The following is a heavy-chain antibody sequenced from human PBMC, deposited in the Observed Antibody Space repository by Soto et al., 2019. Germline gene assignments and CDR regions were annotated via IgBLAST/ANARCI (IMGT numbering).Heavy chain of an antibody. D-gene: IGHD5-12*01. V-gene: IGHV4-39*01. CDR2: IYYSGST. CDR3: ARPSGGDYDFAY. CDR1: GGSISSSSYY. J-gene: IGHJ4*01. Sequence: PSETLSLTCTVSGGSISSSSYYWGWIRQPPGKGLEWIGSIYYSGSTYYNPSLKSRVTISVDTSKNQFSLKLSSVTAADTAVYYCARPSGGDYDFAYWRQATLVTVSS.